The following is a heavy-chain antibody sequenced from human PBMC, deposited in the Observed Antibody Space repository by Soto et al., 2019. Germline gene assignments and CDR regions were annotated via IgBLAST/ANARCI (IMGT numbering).Heavy chain of an antibody. CDR1: GGSFSGYY. Sequence: SETLSLTCAVYGGSFSGYYWDWIRQPPGKGLEWIGEINHSGSTNYNPSLKSRVTISVDTSKNQFSLKLSSVTAADTAVYYCARLHYYDSSGYYRVDAFDIWGQGTMVTVSS. D-gene: IGHD3-22*01. V-gene: IGHV4-34*01. CDR2: INHSGST. CDR3: ARLHYYDSSGYYRVDAFDI. J-gene: IGHJ3*02.